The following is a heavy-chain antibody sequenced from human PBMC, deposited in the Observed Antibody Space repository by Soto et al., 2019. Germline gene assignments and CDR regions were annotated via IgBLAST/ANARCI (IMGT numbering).Heavy chain of an antibody. J-gene: IGHJ4*02. CDR2: IYYSGST. V-gene: IGHV4-59*01. CDR3: ASMVRGVIINYFDY. D-gene: IGHD3-10*01. Sequence: SETLSLTCTVSGGSISSYYWSWIRQPPGKGLEWIGYIYYSGSTNYNPSLKSRVTISVDTSKNQFSLKLSSVTAADTAVYYCASMVRGVIINYFDYWGQGTLVTVSS. CDR1: GGSISSYY.